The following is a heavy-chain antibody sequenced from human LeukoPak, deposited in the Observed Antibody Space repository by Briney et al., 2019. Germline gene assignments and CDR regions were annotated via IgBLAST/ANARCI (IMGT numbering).Heavy chain of an antibody. CDR3: ARRGEYSGSPLDY. D-gene: IGHD5-12*01. Sequence: SETLSLTCTASGGSISSSNYYWSWIRQPPGKGLEWIGEINHSGSTNYNPSLKSRVTISVDTSKNQFSLKLSSVTAADTAVYYCARRGEYSGSPLDYWGQGTLVTVSS. V-gene: IGHV4-39*07. J-gene: IGHJ4*02. CDR1: GGSISSSNYY. CDR2: INHSGST.